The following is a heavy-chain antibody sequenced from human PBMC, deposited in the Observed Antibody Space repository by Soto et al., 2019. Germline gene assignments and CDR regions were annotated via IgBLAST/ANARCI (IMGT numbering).Heavy chain of an antibody. Sequence: QVQLIQSEAEVKKPGSSVRVSCTASGGIFGSHGFSWVRQAPGQRLEWVGGFIPIFRTLTYTEKFQARVRIAADESTNTGYLDLSSLKSEDTAVYYCVRDRRSYYSDPHDEFVASDYEVWGQGTMVSVSS. CDR2: FIPIFRTL. D-gene: IGHD3-22*01. CDR1: GGIFGSHG. V-gene: IGHV1-69*01. CDR3: VRDRRSYYSDPHDEFVASDYEV. J-gene: IGHJ3*01.